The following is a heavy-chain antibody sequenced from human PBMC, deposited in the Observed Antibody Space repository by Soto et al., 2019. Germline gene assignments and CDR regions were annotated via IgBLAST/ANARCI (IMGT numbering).Heavy chain of an antibody. V-gene: IGHV4-4*02. D-gene: IGHD3-3*01. CDR1: CGSISSSNW. J-gene: IGHJ4*02. Sequence: SETLSLTCAVSCGSISSSNWWSWVRHPPGKGLEWIGEIYHSGSTNYNQSLKSRVTISVDKSKNQFSLKLSSVTAADTAVYYCARQYDFWSGFLDYWGQGTRVTVSS. CDR2: IYHSGST. CDR3: ARQYDFWSGFLDY.